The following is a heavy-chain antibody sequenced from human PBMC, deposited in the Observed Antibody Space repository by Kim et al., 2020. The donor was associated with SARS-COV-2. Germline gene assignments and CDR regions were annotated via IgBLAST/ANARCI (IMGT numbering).Heavy chain of an antibody. V-gene: IGHV4-34*01. CDR3: AVRVVGATEDDY. Sequence: SETLSLTCAVYGGSFSGYYWSWIRQPPGKGLEWIGEINHSGSTNYNPSLKSRVTISVDTSKNQFSLKLSSVTAADTAVYYCAVRVVGATEDDYWGQGTLVTVSS. CDR1: GGSFSGYY. CDR2: INHSGST. J-gene: IGHJ4*02. D-gene: IGHD1-26*01.